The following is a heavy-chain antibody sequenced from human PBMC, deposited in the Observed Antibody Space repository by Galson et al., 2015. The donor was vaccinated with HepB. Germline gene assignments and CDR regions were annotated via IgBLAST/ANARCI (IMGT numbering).Heavy chain of an antibody. V-gene: IGHV3-33*01. J-gene: IGHJ4*02. CDR3: ARSIVVVPAAGYYFDY. D-gene: IGHD2-2*01. Sequence: SLRLSCAASGFTFSSYGMHWVRQAPGKGLEWVAVIWYDGSNKYYADSVKGRFTISRDNSKNTLYLQMNSLRAEDTAVYYCARSIVVVPAAGYYFDYWGQGTLVTVSS. CDR2: IWYDGSNK. CDR1: GFTFSSYG.